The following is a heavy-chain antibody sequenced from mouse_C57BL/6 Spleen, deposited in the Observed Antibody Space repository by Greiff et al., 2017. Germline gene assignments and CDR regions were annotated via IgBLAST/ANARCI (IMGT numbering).Heavy chain of an antibody. CDR2: INPNNGGT. CDR1: GYTFTHYN. J-gene: IGHJ2*01. V-gene: IGHV1-18*01. D-gene: IGHD2-3*01. Sequence: VQLQQSGPELVKPGASVKIPCKASGYTFTHYNMDWVKQSHGKSLEWIGDINPNNGGTIYNQKFKGKATLTVDKSSSTAYMELRSLTSEDTAVYYCARKAYDGYLYYFDYWGQGTTLTVSA. CDR3: ARKAYDGYLYYFDY.